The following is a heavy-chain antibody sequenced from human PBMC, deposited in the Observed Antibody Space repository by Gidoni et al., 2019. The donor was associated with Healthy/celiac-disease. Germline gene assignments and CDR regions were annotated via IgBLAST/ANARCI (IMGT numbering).Heavy chain of an antibody. V-gene: IGHV2-26*01. CDR3: ARILPRIAAAPSRVYDSSPNYYGMDV. J-gene: IGHJ6*02. CDR2: IFSNDEK. CDR1: GFSLINARMG. Sequence: QVTLKESGPVLVKPTETLTLTCTVSGFSLINARMGVCWIRQPPGKALEWLAHIFSNDEKSYSTSLKSRLTIAKDTSKSQVVLTMTNMDPVDTATYYCARILPRIAAAPSRVYDSSPNYYGMDVWGQGTTVTVSS. D-gene: IGHD3-22*01.